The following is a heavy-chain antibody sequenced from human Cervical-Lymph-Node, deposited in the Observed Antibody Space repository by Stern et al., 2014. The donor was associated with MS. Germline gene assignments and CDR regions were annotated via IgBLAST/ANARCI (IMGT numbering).Heavy chain of an antibody. CDR3: ASQRRERYNVWFDN. CDR2: SIPFFGTA. V-gene: IGHV1-69*18. Sequence: QVQLEESGAEVKKPGSSVKVSCEASGGTFSDHTFSWVRQAPGQGLEWMGTSIPFFGTANYAQQFQGRVTITSDEYSSTVYMDLSSLRSEDTAVYFCASQRRERYNVWFDNWGQGTLVTVSS. CDR1: GGTFSDHT. J-gene: IGHJ4*02. D-gene: IGHD5-24*01.